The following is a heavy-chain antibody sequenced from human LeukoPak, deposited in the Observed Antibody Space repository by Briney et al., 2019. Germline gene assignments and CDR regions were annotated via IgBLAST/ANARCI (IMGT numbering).Heavy chain of an antibody. J-gene: IGHJ4*02. CDR3: ARAGIAAAGKLD. CDR2: ISSSSSYI. Sequence: GGSLRLSCAASGLTFSGYDMHWVRQAPGKGLEWVSSISSSSSYIYYADSVKGRFTISRDNAKNSLYLQMNSLRAEDTAVYYCARAGIAAAGKLDWGQGTLVTVSS. D-gene: IGHD6-13*01. V-gene: IGHV3-21*01. CDR1: GLTFSGYD.